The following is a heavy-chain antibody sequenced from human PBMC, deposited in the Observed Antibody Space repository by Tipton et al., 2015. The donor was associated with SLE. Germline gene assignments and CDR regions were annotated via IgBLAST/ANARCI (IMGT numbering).Heavy chain of an antibody. Sequence: QLVQSGAEVKRPGASVRVSCKASDYSFTNYGFTWVRQAPGQGLEWMGGIIPNRGGTNYAQKFQGRVTMTIDTSTTTTYMALRRPTSDDTAIYYCARECSGTGCLDYWGQGTLVTVSS. V-gene: IGHV1-18*01. D-gene: IGHD3-10*02. CDR3: ARECSGTGCLDY. J-gene: IGHJ4*02. CDR1: DYSFTNYG. CDR2: IIPNRGGT.